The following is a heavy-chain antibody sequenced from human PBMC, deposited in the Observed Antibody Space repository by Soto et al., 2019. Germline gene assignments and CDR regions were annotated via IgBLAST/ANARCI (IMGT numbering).Heavy chain of an antibody. CDR2: IKEDASEE. CDR1: GFTFSTYW. Sequence: EVQLVQSGGDLVQPGGSLRLSCVASGFTFSTYWITWVRQAPGMGLEWVAGIKEDASEEVYVDSVKGRFSISRDNAKNSLDLQLISLRADDAAVYYCATAISSPFSKFDYWGQGSLVTVSS. J-gene: IGHJ4*02. CDR3: ATAISSPFSKFDY. D-gene: IGHD2-2*01. V-gene: IGHV3-7*01.